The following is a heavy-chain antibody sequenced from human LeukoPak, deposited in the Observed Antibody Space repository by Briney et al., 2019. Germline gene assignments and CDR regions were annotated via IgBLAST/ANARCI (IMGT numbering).Heavy chain of an antibody. Sequence: SETLSLTCSVSGGSLSSSSYYWGWIRQPPGKGLEWIGNIYYSGSTNYNPSLKSRVTISVDTSKNQFSLKLTSVTAADTAVYYCARTTEGGYTYGYFYYYYMDVWGKGTTVTVSS. V-gene: IGHV4-39*07. J-gene: IGHJ6*03. CDR3: ARTTEGGYTYGYFYYYYMDV. D-gene: IGHD5-18*01. CDR1: GGSLSSSSYY. CDR2: IYYSGST.